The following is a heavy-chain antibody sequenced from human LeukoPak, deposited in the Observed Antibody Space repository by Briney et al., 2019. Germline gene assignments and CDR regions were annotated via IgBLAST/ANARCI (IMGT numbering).Heavy chain of an antibody. V-gene: IGHV3-48*03. D-gene: IGHD2-21*02. Sequence: GGSLRLSCAASGFTFSSYEMNWVRQAPGKGLEWVSYIGSGGTNKYYADSVKGRFTISRDNAKNALYLQMNSLRADDTAVYYCARRRGDCPGDYWGQGTLVTVST. CDR1: GFTFSSYE. CDR2: IGSGGTNK. CDR3: ARRRGDCPGDY. J-gene: IGHJ4*02.